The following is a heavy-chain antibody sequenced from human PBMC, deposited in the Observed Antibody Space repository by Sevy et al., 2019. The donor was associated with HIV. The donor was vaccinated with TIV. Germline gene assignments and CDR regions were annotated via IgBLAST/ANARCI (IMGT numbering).Heavy chain of an antibody. Sequence: GGSLRLSCVASGFIFSSYDMNWVRQAPGKGLEWVSYVSQTGTTISYSDSVRGRFTISRDNARNSLFLQMNGLRAEDTAFYYCSRDLPPSATTVAHFDRWGQGTLVTVSS. CDR3: SRDLPPSATTVAHFDR. D-gene: IGHD4-17*01. J-gene: IGHJ4*02. V-gene: IGHV3-48*03. CDR2: VSQTGTTI. CDR1: GFIFSSYD.